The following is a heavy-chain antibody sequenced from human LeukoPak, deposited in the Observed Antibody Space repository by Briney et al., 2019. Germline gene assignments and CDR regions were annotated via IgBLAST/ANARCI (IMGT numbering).Heavy chain of an antibody. CDR1: GFTFNSYT. J-gene: IGHJ6*04. V-gene: IGHV3-21*01. CDR3: AREEDSRAIRTSDGLDV. D-gene: IGHD3-22*01. Sequence: GGSLRLSCAASGFTFNSYTVNWVGQAPGKGLEWVSCVSKSIDYRDYADSVRGRFTISRDKAKNLVYLEMNSMRAEDTGVYYCAREEDSRAIRTSDGLDVWGEGTTVTVSP. CDR2: VSKSIDYR.